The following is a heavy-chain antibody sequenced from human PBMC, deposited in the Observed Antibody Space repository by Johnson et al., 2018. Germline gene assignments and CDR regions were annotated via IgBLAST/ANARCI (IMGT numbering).Heavy chain of an antibody. J-gene: IGHJ3*02. V-gene: IGHV3-11*01. Sequence: QVQLVESGGGLVKPGGSLRLSCAASGFTFSDDYMSWIRQAPGKGLEWVSYISNSGSTIYYADSVKGRFAISRDNAKNSLYLQLNSLRAEDTAIYFCARWSMIRGVKDAFDIWGQGTVVSVSS. D-gene: IGHD3-10*01. CDR2: ISNSGSTI. CDR1: GFTFSDDY. CDR3: ARWSMIRGVKDAFDI.